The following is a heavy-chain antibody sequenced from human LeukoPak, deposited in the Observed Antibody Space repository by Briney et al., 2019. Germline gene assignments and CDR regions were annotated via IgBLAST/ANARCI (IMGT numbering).Heavy chain of an antibody. CDR3: VREGEGPLSKDFDY. CDR1: GFTFTDHY. CDR2: IGPHSTFT. D-gene: IGHD2/OR15-2a*01. J-gene: IGHJ4*02. V-gene: IGHV1-2*02. Sequence: AASMTVSFKSSGFTFTDHYIHWVRQGPGQGLEWMGYIGPHSTFTSSPQEFQGRVTMTRDASMSTAYMELTRLTSDDTAVYYCVREGEGPLSKDFDYWGQGTLVTVSS.